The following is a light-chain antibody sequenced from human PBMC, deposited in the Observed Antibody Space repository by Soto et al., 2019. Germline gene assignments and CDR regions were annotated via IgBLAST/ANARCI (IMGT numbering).Light chain of an antibody. Sequence: IQMTQYQPSLSASVGHRFTITCRASQTISNYLNWYQQKSGRAPELLVYAASNLQSGVPSRFTGSGSGTHFTLTISGLEPADFATYFCQQSYNTPITFGQRRRLEV. CDR2: AAS. J-gene: IGKJ5*01. CDR1: QTISNY. CDR3: QQSYNTPIT. V-gene: IGKV1-39*01.